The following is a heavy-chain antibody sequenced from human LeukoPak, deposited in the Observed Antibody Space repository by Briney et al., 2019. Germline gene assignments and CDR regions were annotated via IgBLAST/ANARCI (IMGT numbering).Heavy chain of an antibody. CDR1: GYTFTDYY. CDR2: LNPNSGDT. D-gene: IGHD5-24*01. Sequence: ASVTVSCKASGYTFTDYYMHWVRQAPGQGLEWMGWLNPNSGDTNYAQKFQGRVIMTRDTSISTAYMDLSDLRSDDTAVYYCARGRNIEMTTMSGGSDYWGQGTLVTVSS. V-gene: IGHV1-2*02. J-gene: IGHJ4*02. CDR3: ARGRNIEMTTMSGGSDY.